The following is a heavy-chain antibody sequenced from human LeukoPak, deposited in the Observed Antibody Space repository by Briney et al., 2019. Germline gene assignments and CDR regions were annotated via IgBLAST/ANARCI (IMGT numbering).Heavy chain of an antibody. J-gene: IGHJ4*02. CDR1: GGSISSYY. D-gene: IGHD4-11*01. CDR3: ARGTTRGYYFAY. CDR2: IYYSGST. Sequence: PSETLSLTCTVSGGSISSYYWSWIRQPPGKGLEWIGYIYYSGSTNYNPSLKSRVTISVDTSKNQFSLKLSSVTAADTAVYYCARGTTRGYYFAYWGQGTLVTVSS. V-gene: IGHV4-59*01.